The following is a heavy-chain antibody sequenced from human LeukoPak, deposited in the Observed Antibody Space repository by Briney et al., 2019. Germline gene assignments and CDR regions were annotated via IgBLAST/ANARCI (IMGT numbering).Heavy chain of an antibody. V-gene: IGHV4-34*01. Sequence: SETLSLTCAVYGGSFSGYYWSWIRQPPGKGLEWIGEINHRGSTNYNPSLKSRVTISVDTSKNQFSLKLSSVTAADTAVYYCARGDSLFDPWGQGTLVTVSS. D-gene: IGHD2-21*01. J-gene: IGHJ5*02. CDR1: GGSFSGYY. CDR2: INHRGST. CDR3: ARGDSLFDP.